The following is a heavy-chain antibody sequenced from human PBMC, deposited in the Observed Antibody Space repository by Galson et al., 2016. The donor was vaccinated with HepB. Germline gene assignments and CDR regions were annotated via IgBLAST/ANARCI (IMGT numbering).Heavy chain of an antibody. CDR1: GFTTSNYV. J-gene: IGHJ4*02. V-gene: IGHV3-23*01. D-gene: IGHD3-22*01. Sequence: SLRLSCAASGFTTSNYVMTWVRQAPGMGLEWVSGISTTGSTTYYADSVKGRFTISRDNSKNTLYLQMSGLRADDTAVYYCAMISWSTSSGFGFWGQGTRVTVSS. CDR2: ISTTGSTT. CDR3: AMISWSTSSGFGF.